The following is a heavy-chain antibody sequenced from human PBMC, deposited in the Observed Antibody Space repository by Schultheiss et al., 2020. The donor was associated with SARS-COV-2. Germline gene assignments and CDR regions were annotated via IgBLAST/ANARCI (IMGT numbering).Heavy chain of an antibody. CDR2: IIPILGIA. CDR3: ARARAGYCSGGSCYGGYYFDY. Sequence: SVKVSCKASGGTFSSYAISWVRQAPGQGLEWMGRIIPILGIANYAQKFQGRVTITADKSTSTAYMELSSLRSEDTAVYYCARARAGYCSGGSCYGGYYFDYWGQGTLVTVSS. CDR1: GGTFSSYA. D-gene: IGHD2-15*01. J-gene: IGHJ4*02. V-gene: IGHV1-69*04.